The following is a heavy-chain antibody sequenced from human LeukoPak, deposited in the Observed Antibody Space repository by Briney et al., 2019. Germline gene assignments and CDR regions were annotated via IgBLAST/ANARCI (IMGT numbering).Heavy chain of an antibody. CDR3: ARRGELYSYDGFDY. Sequence: ASVKVSCKASGYTFTSYDINWVRQATGQGLEWMGWMNPNSGNTGYAQKFQGRVTMTRNTSISTAYMELSSLRSEDTAVYYCARRGELYSYDGFDYWGQGTLVTVSS. CDR2: MNPNSGNT. CDR1: GYTFTSYD. V-gene: IGHV1-8*01. D-gene: IGHD5-18*01. J-gene: IGHJ4*02.